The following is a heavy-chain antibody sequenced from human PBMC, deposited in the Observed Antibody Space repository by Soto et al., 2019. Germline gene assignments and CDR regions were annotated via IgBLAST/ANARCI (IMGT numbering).Heavy chain of an antibody. V-gene: IGHV4-34*01. J-gene: IGHJ5*02. CDR3: ARDHPRYYGSGSYRVSGVDP. CDR2: INHSGST. D-gene: IGHD3-10*01. Sequence: SETLSLTCAVYGGSFSGYYWSWIRQPPGKGLEWIGEINHSGSTNYNPSLKSRVTISVDTSKNQFSLKLSSVTAADTAVYYCARDHPRYYGSGSYRVSGVDPWGQGTLVTVSS. CDR1: GGSFSGYY.